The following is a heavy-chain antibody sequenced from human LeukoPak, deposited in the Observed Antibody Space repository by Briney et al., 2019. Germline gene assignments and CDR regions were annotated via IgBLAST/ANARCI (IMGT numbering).Heavy chain of an antibody. V-gene: IGHV3-53*01. CDR3: ARDRRGFDAFDI. CDR1: GFTFSSYA. D-gene: IGHD3-10*01. J-gene: IGHJ3*02. CDR2: IYSDGTT. Sequence: GRSLRLSCAASGFTFSSYAMHWVRQAPGKGLEWVSIIYSDGTTYYAESVKGRFTISRDNSKNTVYPQMNSLRAEDTAVYYCARDRRGFDAFDIWGQGTMVTVSS.